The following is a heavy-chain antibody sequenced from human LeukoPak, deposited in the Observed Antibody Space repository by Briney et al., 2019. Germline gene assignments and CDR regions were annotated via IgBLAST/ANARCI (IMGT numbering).Heavy chain of an antibody. CDR3: ARMSANWFDP. V-gene: IGHV5-51*01. CDR1: GYSFTSYW. D-gene: IGHD6-25*01. CDR2: IHAGDSNT. Sequence: GESLKISCKGSGYSFTSYWIGWVRQRPGKGLEWMGIIHAGDSNTRYSPPFQGPVTLSVDKSVSTAYLQWSSVKASDTAMYYCARMSANWFDPWGQGTLVTVSS. J-gene: IGHJ5*02.